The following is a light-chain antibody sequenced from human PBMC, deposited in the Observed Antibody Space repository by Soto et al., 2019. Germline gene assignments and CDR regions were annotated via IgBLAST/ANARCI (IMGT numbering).Light chain of an antibody. V-gene: IGKV3-15*01. CDR3: QQYNNWPRIT. J-gene: IGKJ5*01. Sequence: ELVLTQSPGTLSLSPGERATLSCRASQSVSSSYLAWYQQKPGQAPRLLIYGASTRATGIPARFSGSGSGTEFTLTISSLQSEDFAVYYCQQYNNWPRITFGQGTRLEIK. CDR2: GAS. CDR1: QSVSSSY.